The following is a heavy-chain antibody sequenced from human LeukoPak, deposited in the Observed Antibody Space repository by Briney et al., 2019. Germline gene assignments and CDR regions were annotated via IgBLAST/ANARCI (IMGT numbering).Heavy chain of an antibody. J-gene: IGHJ4*02. Sequence: SGGSLRLSCAASGFTFSSYEMNWVRQAPGKGLEWVSYISSSGSIIYYADSVKGRFTISRDNAKNSLYLQTNSLRVEDTAVYYCARVHSSGWNWGQGTLVTVSS. CDR2: ISSSGSII. CDR1: GFTFSSYE. D-gene: IGHD6-19*01. V-gene: IGHV3-48*03. CDR3: ARVHSSGWN.